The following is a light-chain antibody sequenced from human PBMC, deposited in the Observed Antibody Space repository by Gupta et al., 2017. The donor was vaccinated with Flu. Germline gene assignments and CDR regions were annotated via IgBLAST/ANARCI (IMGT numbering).Light chain of an antibody. V-gene: IGKV1-33*01. CDR1: QDIDKY. CDR2: DAS. CDR3: QQDDSLSIT. J-gene: IGKJ4*01. Sequence: DIQMTQSPSSLSASVGDRVTITCQASQDIDKYLSWYQQNPGKAPKLLIYDASNLETGVPSRFTGSGSGTNFTFTINSLQPEDFGTYYCQQDDSLSITFGGGTKVEIK.